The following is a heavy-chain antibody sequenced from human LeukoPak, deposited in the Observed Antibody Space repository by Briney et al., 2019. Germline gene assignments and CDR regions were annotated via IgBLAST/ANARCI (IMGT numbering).Heavy chain of an antibody. CDR1: GFIFPDYG. CDR2: IWHDGTHK. V-gene: IGHV3-30*02. D-gene: IGHD3-3*01. CDR3: AKSIAIVGSEDFDY. J-gene: IGHJ3*01. Sequence: GGSLRLSCAASGFIFPDYGIQWVRQASGKGVGWVTSIWHDGTHKSYADSVRGRFTVARDNSKNTVYLQMNGRKGEDTAVYYCAKSIAIVGSEDFDYWSQGTMVTVSS.